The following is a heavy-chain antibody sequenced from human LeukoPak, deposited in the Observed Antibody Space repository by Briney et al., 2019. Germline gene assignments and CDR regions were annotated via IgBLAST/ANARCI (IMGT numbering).Heavy chain of an antibody. Sequence: SETLSLTCTVSGGSISSYYWSWIRQPPGKGLEWIGYIYYSGSTNYNPSLKSRVTISVDTSKNQFSLKLSSVTAADTAVYYCAGLHCSSTSCRDFDYWGQGTLLTVSS. CDR3: AGLHCSSTSCRDFDY. D-gene: IGHD2-2*01. CDR2: IYYSGST. CDR1: GGSISSYY. J-gene: IGHJ4*02. V-gene: IGHV4-59*08.